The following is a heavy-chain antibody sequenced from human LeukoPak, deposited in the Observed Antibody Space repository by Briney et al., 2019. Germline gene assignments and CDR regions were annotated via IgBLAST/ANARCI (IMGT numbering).Heavy chain of an antibody. CDR2: ISGSGSPI. CDR3: VKDSYSSSGHFDY. J-gene: IGHJ4*02. CDR1: GFTFSSYE. Sequence: GGSLRLSCAASGFTFSSYEMNWVRQAPGQGLEWVSYISGSGSPIYYADSVKGRFTISRDNSKNSLYLQMNSLRTEDTALYYCVKDSYSSSGHFDYWGQGTLVTVSS. V-gene: IGHV3-48*03. D-gene: IGHD6-19*01.